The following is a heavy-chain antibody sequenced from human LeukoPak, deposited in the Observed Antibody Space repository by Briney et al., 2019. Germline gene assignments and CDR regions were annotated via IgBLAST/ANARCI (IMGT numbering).Heavy chain of an antibody. Sequence: GGSLRLSCAASGFTVSRYWMHWVRQARGKGLVWVARINVEGNYIDYAESVKGRFTISRDSAKNTLYLQMNSVRAEDTAVYSCARDLTGPYDHWGQGTLVTVSS. CDR2: INVEGNYI. J-gene: IGHJ4*02. V-gene: IGHV3-74*01. CDR3: ARDLTGPYDH. D-gene: IGHD3-22*01. CDR1: GFTVSRYW.